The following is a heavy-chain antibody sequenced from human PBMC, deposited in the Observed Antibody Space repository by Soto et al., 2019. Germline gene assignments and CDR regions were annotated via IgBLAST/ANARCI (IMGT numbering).Heavy chain of an antibody. CDR2: VFYTGFT. D-gene: IGHD1-20*01. J-gene: IGHJ4*02. CDR3: ANSQKGYNWNYFDH. CDR1: GASISGSDYY. V-gene: IGHV4-39*01. Sequence: PXATLSLTCAVSGASISGSDYYWAWLRQSPGKGPEWIGSVFYTGFTSYNPSLESRVSVSVDTSKSQFSLKLSAVTAADTAVYYCANSQKGYNWNYFDHWGQGALVTVSS.